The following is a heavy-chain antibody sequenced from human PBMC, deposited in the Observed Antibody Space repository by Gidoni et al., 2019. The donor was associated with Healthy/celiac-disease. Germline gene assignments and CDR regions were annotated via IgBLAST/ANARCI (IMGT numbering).Heavy chain of an antibody. D-gene: IGHD3-22*01. CDR2: IYYSGST. CDR3: ARGDPGSSGYNYYYFDY. V-gene: IGHV4-59*01. Sequence: IRQPPGKGLEWIGYIYYSGSTNYNPSLKSRVTISVDTSKNQFSLKLSSVTAADTAVYYCARGDPGSSGYNYYYFDYWGQGTLVTVSS. J-gene: IGHJ4*02.